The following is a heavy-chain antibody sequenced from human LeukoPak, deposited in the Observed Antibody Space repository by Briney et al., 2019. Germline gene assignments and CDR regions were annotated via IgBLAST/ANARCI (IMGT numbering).Heavy chain of an antibody. Sequence: KASETLSLTCTVSGRSISRYYWSWPRQPAGEGLEWIGRFYASGSTNYNPSLKSRVTLSVDTSKNQFSLKLSSVIAADTAVYYCARDTARGWFDPWGQGTLVTVSS. CDR2: FYASGST. D-gene: IGHD5-18*01. CDR3: ARDTARGWFDP. V-gene: IGHV4-4*07. CDR1: GRSISRYY. J-gene: IGHJ5*02.